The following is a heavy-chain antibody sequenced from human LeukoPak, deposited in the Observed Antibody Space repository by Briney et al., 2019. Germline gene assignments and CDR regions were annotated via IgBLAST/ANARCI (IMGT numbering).Heavy chain of an antibody. D-gene: IGHD2-15*01. J-gene: IGHJ4*02. V-gene: IGHV3-21*01. CDR2: INDGSTYR. CDR3: ARMPHCSAATCPSGY. Sequence: PGGSLRLSCAASGFTFSTHRMNWVRQAPGKGPEWVSSINDGSTYRFYADSVKGRFTISRDNAKSSLYLQMNSLRPEDTAVYYCARMPHCSAATCPSGYWGGGPLLPVSS. CDR1: GFTFSTHR.